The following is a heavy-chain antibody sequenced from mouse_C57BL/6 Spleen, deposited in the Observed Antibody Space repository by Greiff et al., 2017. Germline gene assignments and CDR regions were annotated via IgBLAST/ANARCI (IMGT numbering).Heavy chain of an antibody. CDR1: GYTFTSYW. CDR2: IDPSDSET. Sequence: QVQLQQPGAELVRPGSSVKLSCKASGYTFTSYWMHWVKQRPIQGLEWIGNIDPSDSETHYNQKFKDKATLTVDKSSSTAYMHLSSLTSADSAVYYCAREGLLQDYYAMDYWGQGTSVTVSS. CDR3: AREGLLQDYYAMDY. J-gene: IGHJ4*01. D-gene: IGHD2-3*01. V-gene: IGHV1-52*01.